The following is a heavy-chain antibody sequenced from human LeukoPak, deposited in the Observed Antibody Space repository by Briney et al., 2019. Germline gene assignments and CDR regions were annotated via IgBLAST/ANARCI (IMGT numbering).Heavy chain of an antibody. J-gene: IGHJ4*02. Sequence: PGGSLRLSCAASGFTFDDYGMSWVRQAPGKGLEWVSGINWNGGSTGYADSVKGRFTISRDNAKNSLYLQMNSLRAEDTALYYCARVWGLRLGDPIEYWGQGTLDTVSS. CDR2: INWNGGST. CDR3: ARVWGLRLGDPIEY. D-gene: IGHD3-16*01. V-gene: IGHV3-20*04. CDR1: GFTFDDYG.